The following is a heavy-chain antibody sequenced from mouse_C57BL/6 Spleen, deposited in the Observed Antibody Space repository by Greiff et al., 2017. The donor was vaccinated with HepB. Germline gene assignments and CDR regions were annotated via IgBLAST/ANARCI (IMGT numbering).Heavy chain of an antibody. D-gene: IGHD2-5*01. CDR3: ARDYSNYLAWFAY. Sequence: QVQLQQSGAELMKPGASVKLSCKATGYTFTGYWIEWVKQRPGQGLEWIGVINPGSGGTNYNEKFKGKATLTADKSSSTAYMQLSSLTSEDSAVYFCARDYSNYLAWFAYWGQGTLVTVSA. CDR1: GYTFTGYW. V-gene: IGHV1-54*01. J-gene: IGHJ3*01. CDR2: INPGSGGT.